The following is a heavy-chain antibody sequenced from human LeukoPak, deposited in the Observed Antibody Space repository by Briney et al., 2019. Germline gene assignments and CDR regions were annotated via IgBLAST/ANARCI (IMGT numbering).Heavy chain of an antibody. J-gene: IGHJ4*02. Sequence: GGSLRLSCAASEFTFSSYSMNWVRQAPGKGLEWVSYITNSGNSKSYADSVKGRFTISRDNTKNSLYLQMNGLRAEDTAVYYCARAGSHWHYVYWGQGTVVTVSS. CDR2: ITNSGNSK. V-gene: IGHV3-48*01. CDR1: EFTFSSYS. D-gene: IGHD3-10*01. CDR3: ARAGSHWHYVY.